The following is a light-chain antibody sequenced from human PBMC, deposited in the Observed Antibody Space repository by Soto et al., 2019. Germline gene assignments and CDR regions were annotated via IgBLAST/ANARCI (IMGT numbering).Light chain of an antibody. CDR1: SSNIGTNT. J-gene: IGLJ2*01. Sequence: QPVLTQPPSASGTPGQRVTISCSGSSSNIGTNTVNWYQQLPGTAPKLLIYSNYQRPSGVPDRFSGSKSGTSASLAISGLQSEDEADYYCAAWDDSLTHVVFRGGTKVTVL. V-gene: IGLV1-44*01. CDR2: SNY. CDR3: AAWDDSLTHVV.